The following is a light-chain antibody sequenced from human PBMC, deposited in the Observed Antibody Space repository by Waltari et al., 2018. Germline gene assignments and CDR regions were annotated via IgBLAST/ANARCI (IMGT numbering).Light chain of an antibody. J-gene: IGKJ4*01. CDR2: GLS. CDR1: QSITSIY. V-gene: IGKV3-20*01. CDR3: QQYSTSSPT. Sequence: EIVLTQSPGTLSLCPGESATLSGRASQSITSIYLAWYQQTSGQAPRLLMYGLSTRATGVPDRFSGSGAGTDFTLTISRLEPEDFAVYYCQQYSTSSPTFGGGTNVEIK.